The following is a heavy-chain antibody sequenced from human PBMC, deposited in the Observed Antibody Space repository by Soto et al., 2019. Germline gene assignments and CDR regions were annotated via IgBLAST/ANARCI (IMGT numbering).Heavy chain of an antibody. D-gene: IGHD1-1*01. Sequence: ASVKVSCKASGYTFTGYYMHWVRQAPGQGLEWMGWINPNSGGTNYAQKFQGWVTMTRDTSISTAYMELSRLRSDDTAVFYCARGGDNWEDAFDIWGQGTMVTVSS. CDR1: GYTFTGYY. V-gene: IGHV1-2*04. J-gene: IGHJ3*02. CDR3: ARGGDNWEDAFDI. CDR2: INPNSGGT.